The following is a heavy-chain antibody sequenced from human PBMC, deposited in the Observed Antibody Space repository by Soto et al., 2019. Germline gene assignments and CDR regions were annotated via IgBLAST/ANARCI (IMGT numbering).Heavy chain of an antibody. CDR1: GDSVSSNTAS. CDR3: AKGDNLGPKTGYAFDP. CDR2: TYFMSKWYN. V-gene: IGHV6-1*01. D-gene: IGHD5-12*01. J-gene: IGHJ5*02. Sequence: PSQTLSLTCAISGDSVSSNTASWNWIRQSPSRGLEWLGRTYFMSKWYNDYAVSVKSRIIINPDTSNNQFSLQLNSVTPEDTAVYFCAKGDNLGPKTGYAFDPWGQGSMVTVSS.